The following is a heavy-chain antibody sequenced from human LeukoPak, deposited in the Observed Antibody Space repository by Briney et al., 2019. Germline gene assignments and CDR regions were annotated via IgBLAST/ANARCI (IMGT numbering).Heavy chain of an antibody. CDR3: ARCRPGYSSGWLFDP. Sequence: PSETLSLTCTVSGGSISNYYWNWIRQPAGKGLEWIGRIFSSGATHYNPSLKSRVTMSVDTSKNQFSLKLRSVTAADTAVYYCARCRPGYSSGWLFDPWGQGTLVTVSS. CDR1: GGSISNYY. J-gene: IGHJ5*02. V-gene: IGHV4-4*07. CDR2: IFSSGAT. D-gene: IGHD6-19*01.